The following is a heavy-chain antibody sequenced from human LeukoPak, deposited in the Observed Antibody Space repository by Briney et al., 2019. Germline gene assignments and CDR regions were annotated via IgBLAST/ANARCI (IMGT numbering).Heavy chain of an antibody. Sequence: GASLRLSCAASGFTFSNYAMSWVRQAPGKGLEWVSAITGSGGNTYYADTVKGRFTISRDNSKNTVFLQMNSLRAEDTAVYYCAKWGDYDVLTGYYVSDYWGQGTLVTVSS. CDR3: AKWGDYDVLTGYYVSDY. D-gene: IGHD3-9*01. CDR2: ITGSGGNT. CDR1: GFTFSNYA. V-gene: IGHV3-23*01. J-gene: IGHJ4*02.